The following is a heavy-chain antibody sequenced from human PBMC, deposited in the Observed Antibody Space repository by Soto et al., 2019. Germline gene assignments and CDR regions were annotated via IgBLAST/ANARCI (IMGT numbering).Heavy chain of an antibody. D-gene: IGHD2-21*01. Sequence: EVQLVESGGGLVQPGGSLRLSCAASGFTFSSYWMHWVRQAPGKGLVCVSRINSDGSSTNYADSVKGRFTISRDNAKNPLYLQMTGLRAEDTAVYSCASLPFYAILSGSVPWGQGTLVTVSS. CDR1: GFTFSSYW. CDR2: INSDGSST. CDR3: ASLPFYAILSGSVP. V-gene: IGHV3-74*01. J-gene: IGHJ5*02.